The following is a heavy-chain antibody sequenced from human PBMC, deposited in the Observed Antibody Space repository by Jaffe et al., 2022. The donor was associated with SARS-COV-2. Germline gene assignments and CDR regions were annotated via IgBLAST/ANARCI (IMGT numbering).Heavy chain of an antibody. V-gene: IGHV4-4*02. CDR2: IYHSGST. J-gene: IGHJ4*02. CDR1: GGSISSGYW. CDR3: AGKLVAVPRTFDY. D-gene: IGHD6-19*01. Sequence: QVQLQESGPGLVKPSGTLSLTCAVSGGSISSGYWWSWVRQPPGKGLEWIGEIYHSGSTNYNPSLKSRVTISVDKSKNHFSLKLNSVTAADTAVYYCAGKLVAVPRTFDYWGQGTLVTVSS.